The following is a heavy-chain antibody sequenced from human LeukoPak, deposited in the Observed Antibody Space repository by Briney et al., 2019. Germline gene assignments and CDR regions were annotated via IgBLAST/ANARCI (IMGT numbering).Heavy chain of an antibody. CDR1: EFTCSSYS. V-gene: IGHV3-48*02. Sequence: GGSLRLSCAASEFTCSSYSMNWVRQAPGKGLEWVSHITASGTAMFYADSVKGRFTISRDNAKNSLYLQMNSLRDEDTAVYYCASSGSYRFDYWGQGSLVTVSS. J-gene: IGHJ4*02. D-gene: IGHD1-26*01. CDR3: ASSGSYRFDY. CDR2: ITASGTAM.